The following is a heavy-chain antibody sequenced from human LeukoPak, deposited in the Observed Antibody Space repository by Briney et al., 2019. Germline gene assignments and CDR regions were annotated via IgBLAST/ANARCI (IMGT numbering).Heavy chain of an antibody. CDR3: ARSSYYYGADAFDI. CDR1: GGSISSGSYY. V-gene: IGHV4-61*01. D-gene: IGHD3-10*01. Sequence: SQTLSLTCTVSGGSISSGSYYWSWIRQPPGKGLEWVGYIYYSGSTNYNPSLKSRVTISLDTSKTQFSLKLSSVTAADTAVYYCARSSYYYGADAFDIWGQGTMVNIFS. J-gene: IGHJ3*02. CDR2: IYYSGST.